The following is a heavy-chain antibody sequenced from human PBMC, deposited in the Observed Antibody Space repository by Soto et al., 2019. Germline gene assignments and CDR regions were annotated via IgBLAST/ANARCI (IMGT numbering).Heavy chain of an antibody. V-gene: IGHV4-31*03. CDR1: GGSISSGGYY. D-gene: IGHD3-10*01. Sequence: SETRSLTCTVSGGSISSGGYYWSWMRQHPGKGLEWIGYIYYSGSTYYNPSLKSRVTISVDTSKNQFSLKLSSVTAADTAVYYCARDYGSGSGAFDIWGQGTMVTVSS. CDR2: IYYSGST. J-gene: IGHJ3*02. CDR3: ARDYGSGSGAFDI.